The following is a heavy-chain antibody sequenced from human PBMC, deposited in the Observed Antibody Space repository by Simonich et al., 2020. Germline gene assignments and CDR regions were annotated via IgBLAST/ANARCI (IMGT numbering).Heavy chain of an antibody. D-gene: IGHD1-26*01. J-gene: IGHJ6*02. V-gene: IGHV4-59*08. CDR1: GGSISSYY. CDR2: IYYSGST. CDR3: ARSLGYYYYYYGMDV. Sequence: QVQLQESGPGLVKPSETLSLTCTVSGGSISSYYWSWIRQPPGKGLEWIGYIYYSGSTNYNPSLKSRVTISVDTSKNHFSLKLSSVTAADTAVYYCARSLGYYYYYYGMDVWGQGTTVTVS.